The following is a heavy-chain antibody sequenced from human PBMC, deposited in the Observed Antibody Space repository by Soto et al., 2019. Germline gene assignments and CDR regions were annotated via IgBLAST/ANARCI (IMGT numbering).Heavy chain of an antibody. CDR3: ARDVGFCSGGSCYSILGYMDV. CDR1: GGSICRGGYY. V-gene: IGHV4-31*03. D-gene: IGHD2-15*01. CDR2: IYYSGST. J-gene: IGHJ6*03. Sequence: ALSLTCTVSGGSICRGGYYWSWFRQHPGKGLEWIGYIYYSGSTYYNPSLKSRVTISVDTSKNQFSLKLSSVTAADTAVYYCARDVGFCSGGSCYSILGYMDVWGKGTTVTVSS.